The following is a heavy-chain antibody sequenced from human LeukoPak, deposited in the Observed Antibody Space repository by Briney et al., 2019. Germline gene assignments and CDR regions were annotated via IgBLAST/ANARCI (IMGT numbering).Heavy chain of an antibody. D-gene: IGHD3-22*01. CDR3: AKGNTMIVVVSDY. Sequence: PGGSLRLSCAASGFIFSSYAMSWVRQAPGKGLEWVSTISGSGGSTYYADSVKGRFTISRDNSKNTVYLQMNSLRAEDTAVYYCAKGNTMIVVVSDYWGQGTLVTVSS. J-gene: IGHJ4*02. CDR1: GFIFSSYA. CDR2: ISGSGGST. V-gene: IGHV3-23*01.